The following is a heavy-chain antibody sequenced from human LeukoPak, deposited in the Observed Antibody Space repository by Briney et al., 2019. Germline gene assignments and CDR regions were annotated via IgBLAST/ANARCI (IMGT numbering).Heavy chain of an antibody. Sequence: GGSLRLSCAASGFTFDDYAMHWVRQAPGKGLEWVSGISWNSGSIVYADSVKGRFTISRDNANNSLYLQMNSLRAEDTALYYCGGQCSSTSCSRKGAFDIWGQGTMVTVSS. CDR3: GGQCSSTSCSRKGAFDI. D-gene: IGHD2-2*01. CDR2: ISWNSGSI. J-gene: IGHJ3*02. V-gene: IGHV3-9*01. CDR1: GFTFDDYA.